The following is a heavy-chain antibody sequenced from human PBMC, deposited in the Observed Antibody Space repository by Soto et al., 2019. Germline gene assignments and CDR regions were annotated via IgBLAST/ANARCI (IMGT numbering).Heavy chain of an antibody. V-gene: IGHV3-73*01. J-gene: IGHJ4*02. CDR3: TSGITIFGVVITYFDY. CDR2: IRSKANSYAT. D-gene: IGHD3-3*01. Sequence: GGSLRLSCAASGFTFSGSAMHWVRQASGKGLEWVGRIRSKANSYATAYAASVKGRFTISRDDSKNTAYLQMNSLKTEDTAVYYCTSGITIFGVVITYFDYWGQGTLVTVSS. CDR1: GFTFSGSA.